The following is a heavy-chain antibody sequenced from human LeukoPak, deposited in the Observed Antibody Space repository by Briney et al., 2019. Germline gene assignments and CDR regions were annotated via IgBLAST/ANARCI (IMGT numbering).Heavy chain of an antibody. J-gene: IGHJ6*03. CDR1: GFTFSSYE. V-gene: IGHV3-48*03. D-gene: IGHD1-1*01. CDR3: ARDPYNGAYSEGYYYYYMDV. Sequence: GGSLRLSCAASGFTFSSYEMNWVRQAPGKGLEWVAAISGSGGDTYYADSVKGRFTISRDNAQNSLYLQMNSLRVEDTAIYYCARDPYNGAYSEGYYYYYMDVWGKGTTVTVSS. CDR2: ISGSGGDT.